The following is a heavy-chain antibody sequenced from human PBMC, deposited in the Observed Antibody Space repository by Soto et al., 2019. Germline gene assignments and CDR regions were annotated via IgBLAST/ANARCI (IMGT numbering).Heavy chain of an antibody. V-gene: IGHV4-39*01. J-gene: IGHJ4*02. D-gene: IGHD3-9*01. Sequence: PLETLSLTCSVSSGSISSNSYLWGWIRQPPGKGLEWIGAILYSGDTYYSESLKSRVTMSVDTAKNSLYLQMNSLRAEDTAVYYCATSSDTGYIFDFWGQGTLVTVSS. CDR1: SGSISSNSYL. CDR2: ILYSGDT. CDR3: ATSSDTGYIFDF.